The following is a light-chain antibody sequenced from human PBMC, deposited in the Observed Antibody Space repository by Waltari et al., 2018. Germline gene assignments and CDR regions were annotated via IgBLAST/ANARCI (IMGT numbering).Light chain of an antibody. CDR3: QSYDSSLSVYVV. CDR1: SSNMRAGYD. V-gene: IGLV1-40*01. Sequence: QSVLTQPPSVSGAPGQRGTISCTGSSSNMRAGYDVHWYQQLPGTAPKLLIYGNSNRPSGVPDRFSGSKSGTSASLALTGLQAEDEADYYCQSYDSSLSVYVVFGGGTKLTVL. CDR2: GNS. J-gene: IGLJ2*01.